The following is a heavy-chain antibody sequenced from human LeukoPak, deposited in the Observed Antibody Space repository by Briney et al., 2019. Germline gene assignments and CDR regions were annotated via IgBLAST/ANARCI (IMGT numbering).Heavy chain of an antibody. CDR1: GGSISSYY. CDR3: ARLFGTDYGDT. D-gene: IGHD4-17*01. V-gene: IGHV4-59*08. Sequence: SSETLSLTCTVSGGSISSYYWSWIRQPPGKGLEWIGYIYYSGSTNYNPSLKSRVTISVDTSKNQFSLKLSSVTAADTAVYYCARLFGTDYGDTWGQGTLVTVSS. CDR2: IYYSGST. J-gene: IGHJ5*02.